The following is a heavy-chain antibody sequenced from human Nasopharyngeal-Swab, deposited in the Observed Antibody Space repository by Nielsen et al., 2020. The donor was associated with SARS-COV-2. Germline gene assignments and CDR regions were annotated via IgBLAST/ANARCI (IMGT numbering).Heavy chain of an antibody. V-gene: IGHV3-23*01. J-gene: IGHJ4*02. CDR3: AKAHGNSWYSSLDY. Sequence: GGSLRLSCAASGFTFSSYAMSWVRRAPGKGLEWVSIISGSGDTTYYADSVKDRFTISRDNSKNTLYLQTNSLRAEDTAVYYCAKAHGNSWYSSLDYWGQGTLVTVSS. CDR2: ISGSGDTT. CDR1: GFTFSSYA. D-gene: IGHD6-13*01.